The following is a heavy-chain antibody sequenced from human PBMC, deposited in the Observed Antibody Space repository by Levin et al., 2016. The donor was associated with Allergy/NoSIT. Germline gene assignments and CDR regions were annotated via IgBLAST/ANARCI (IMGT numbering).Heavy chain of an antibody. V-gene: IGHV3-21*01. J-gene: IGHJ4*02. CDR2: IGSTDSYI. Sequence: GESLKISCAASGFTFSSYSIHWVRQAPGKGLEWVSSIGSTDSYIYYADSVRGRFTISRDNAKNSLYLQMNSLRAEDTAVYYCARDFGEQQLIDWGQGTLVTVSS. CDR3: ARDFGEQQLID. D-gene: IGHD6-13*01. CDR1: GFTFSSYS.